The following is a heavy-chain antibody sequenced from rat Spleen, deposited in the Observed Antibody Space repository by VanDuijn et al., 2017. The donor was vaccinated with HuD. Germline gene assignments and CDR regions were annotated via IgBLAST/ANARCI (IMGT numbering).Heavy chain of an antibody. D-gene: IGHD1-4*01. CDR3: ARHPFNYPGIKAHYYVMDA. CDR2: ISYDGSSH. J-gene: IGHJ4*01. CDR1: GFTFSDYN. Sequence: EVQLVESGGGLVQPGRSLKLSCAASGFTFSDYNMAWVRQAPKKGLEWVATISYDGSSHYYRDSVKGRFTISRDNAKSTLYLQMDSLRSEDTATYYCARHPFNYPGIKAHYYVMDAWGQGASVTVSS. V-gene: IGHV5-7*01.